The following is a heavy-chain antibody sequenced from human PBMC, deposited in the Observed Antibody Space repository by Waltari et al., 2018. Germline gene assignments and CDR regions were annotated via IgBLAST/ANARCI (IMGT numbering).Heavy chain of an antibody. D-gene: IGHD3-10*01. CDR1: GFTFSSSG. CDR2: IKQDGSEK. J-gene: IGHJ4*02. V-gene: IGHV3-7*01. CDR3: ARDGFGESY. Sequence: EVQLVESGGGLVQPGGSLRLSCAASGFTFSSSGMSWVRQAPGKGLEWVANIKQDGSEKYYVDSVKGRFTISRDNAKNSLYLQMNSLRAEDTAVYYCARDGFGESYWGQGTLVTVSS.